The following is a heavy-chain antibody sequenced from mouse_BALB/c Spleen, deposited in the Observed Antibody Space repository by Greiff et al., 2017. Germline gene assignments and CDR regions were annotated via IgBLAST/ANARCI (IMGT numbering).Heavy chain of an antibody. Sequence: VQLQQSGPGLVKPSQSLSLTCTVTGYSITSDYAWNWIRQFPGNKLEWMGYISYSGSTSYNPSLKSRISITRDTSKNQFFLQLNSVTTEDTATYYCARSIGSHFDYWGQGTTLTVSS. D-gene: IGHD1-2*01. CDR3: ARSIGSHFDY. CDR1: GYSITSDYA. CDR2: ISYSGST. J-gene: IGHJ2*01. V-gene: IGHV3-2*02.